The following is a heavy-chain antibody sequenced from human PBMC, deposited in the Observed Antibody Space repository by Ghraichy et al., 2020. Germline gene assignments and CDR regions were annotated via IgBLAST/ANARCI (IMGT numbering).Heavy chain of an antibody. D-gene: IGHD3-10*01. V-gene: IGHV2-5*02. CDR3: AHRRGFKVQRVGHFDF. CDR1: GFSLNTSGVG. CDR2: IDWDDYT. J-gene: IGHJ4*02. Sequence: SGPTLVKPTQTLTLTCTFSGFSLNTSGVGVAWIRQPPGKALEWLAVIDWDDYTRYTASLKSAGLTITKDTSKNQVVLTMTNVDPVDTATYFCAHRRGFKVQRVGHFDFWGPGIPVTVSS.